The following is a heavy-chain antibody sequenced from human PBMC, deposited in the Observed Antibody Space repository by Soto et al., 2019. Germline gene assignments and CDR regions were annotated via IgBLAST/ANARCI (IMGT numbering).Heavy chain of an antibody. J-gene: IGHJ4*02. D-gene: IGHD5-18*01. CDR2: GNAGKDNT. Sequence: QVHLVQSGAEVKKPGASVKVSCKTSGYTFTNNVIHWVRQAPGQRLEWMGWGNAGKDNTKWSREFQGRLTLTTDTSAPTACMELNSLTSEYSAIYFCAREVPDGYSRVDNWGQGTLVTVSS. CDR1: GYTFTNNV. V-gene: IGHV1-3*01. CDR3: AREVPDGYSRVDN.